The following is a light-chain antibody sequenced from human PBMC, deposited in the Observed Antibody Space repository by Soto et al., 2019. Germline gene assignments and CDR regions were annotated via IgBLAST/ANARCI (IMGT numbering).Light chain of an antibody. Sequence: QSVPTQPASVAGSPGQSITISCSGTSSDVGGYNYVAWYQQHPGKAPKLMIYEVSNRPSGVSSRFSGSKSGNTASLTISGLQAEDEAAYYCSSYTSSSTYVFGTGTKVTVL. V-gene: IGLV2-14*01. J-gene: IGLJ1*01. CDR3: SSYTSSSTYV. CDR1: SSDVGGYNY. CDR2: EVS.